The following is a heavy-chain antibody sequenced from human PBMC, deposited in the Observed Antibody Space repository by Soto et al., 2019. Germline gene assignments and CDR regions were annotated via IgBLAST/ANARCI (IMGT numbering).Heavy chain of an antibody. D-gene: IGHD6-13*01. CDR3: ARDWYPRFAP. V-gene: IGHV1-18*01. CDR1: GHTFSSYG. CDR2: SNPSSGET. J-gene: IGHJ5*02. Sequence: QIRLVQSGGEVRTPGASVKVSCKASGHTFSSYGITWVRQAPGQGLEWLGWSNPSSGETNYARKVQGRVTVTTDTSTTTGYMELRNLTFEDTAVYYCARDWYPRFAPWGQGTLVNVSS.